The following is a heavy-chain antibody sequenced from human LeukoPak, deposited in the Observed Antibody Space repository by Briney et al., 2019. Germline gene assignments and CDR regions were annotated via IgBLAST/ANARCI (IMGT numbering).Heavy chain of an antibody. Sequence: PGRSLRLSCAASGFTPSSYWMTWVRQAPGKGLEWVANIKQDGTERYYADSVKGRFTISRDNAKNSLYLQMNSLRAEDTAVYYCARLVLRHAFDIWGQGTMVTVSS. J-gene: IGHJ3*02. CDR2: IKQDGTER. V-gene: IGHV3-7*01. CDR1: GFTPSSYW. D-gene: IGHD3-3*01. CDR3: ARLVLRHAFDI.